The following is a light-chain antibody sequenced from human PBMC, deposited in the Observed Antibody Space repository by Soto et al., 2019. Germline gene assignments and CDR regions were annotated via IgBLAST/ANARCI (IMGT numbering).Light chain of an antibody. V-gene: IGKV3-11*01. CDR2: DAS. CDR3: QQRTTWPSST. Sequence: EVVRTQSPATLSLSPGERATLSCRASLSVSSYLAWYQHNPGQAPRLLISDASNMATGIPARFSGSGAGTNFTLTISSLEPEDSAVYYCQQRTTWPSSTFGQGTPLEIQ. J-gene: IGKJ5*01. CDR1: LSVSSY.